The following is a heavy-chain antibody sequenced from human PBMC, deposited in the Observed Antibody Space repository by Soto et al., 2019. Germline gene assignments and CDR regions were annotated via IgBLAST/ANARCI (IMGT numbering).Heavy chain of an antibody. V-gene: IGHV1-69*06. CDR3: ARATDSSGYSDAFDI. CDR1: GGTFSSYA. D-gene: IGHD3-22*01. CDR2: IIPIFGTA. Sequence: QVQLVQSGAEGKKPGSSVKVSCKASGGTFSSYAISGVRQAPGQGLEWMGGIIPIFGTANYAQKFQGRVTITADKSTSTAYMELSSLRSEDTAVYYCARATDSSGYSDAFDIWGQGTMVTVSS. J-gene: IGHJ3*02.